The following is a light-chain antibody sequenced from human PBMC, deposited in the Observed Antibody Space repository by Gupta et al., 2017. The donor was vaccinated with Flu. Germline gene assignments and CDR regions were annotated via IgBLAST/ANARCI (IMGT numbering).Light chain of an antibody. V-gene: IGKV1-39*01. CDR3: QQSDSTPST. CDR2: AAS. CDR1: QSISSY. J-gene: IGKJ4*01. Sequence: PSSLSASVGDRVTITCRASQSISSYLNWYQQKPGKAPKLLIYAASSLQSGVPSRFSGSGSGTDFTLTISRLQPEDFATYYCQQSDSTPSTFGGGTKVEIK.